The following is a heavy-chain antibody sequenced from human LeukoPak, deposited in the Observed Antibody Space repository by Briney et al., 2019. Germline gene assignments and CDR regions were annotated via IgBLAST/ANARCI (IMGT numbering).Heavy chain of an antibody. J-gene: IGHJ4*02. CDR1: GGSFSGYY. CDR3: ARRRVRGVIIRPPYFDY. CDR2: IYHSGST. V-gene: IGHV4-34*01. D-gene: IGHD3-10*01. Sequence: SETLSLTCAVYGGSFSGYYWSWIRQPPGKGLEWIGEIYHSGSTNYNPSLKSRVTISVDKSKNQFSLKLSSVTAADTAVYYCARRRVRGVIIRPPYFDYWGQGTLVTVSS.